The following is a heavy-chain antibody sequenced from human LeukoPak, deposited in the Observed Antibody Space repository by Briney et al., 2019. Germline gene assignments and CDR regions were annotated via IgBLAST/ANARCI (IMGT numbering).Heavy chain of an antibody. CDR3: AGGSSWPGLCY. D-gene: IGHD6-13*01. CDR1: GVTVSGNY. J-gene: IGHJ4*02. Sequence: PGGSLRLSCAASGVTVSGNYMSWVRPAPGKGLEWVSVIYTAGSTSYADSVKGRITTSRDNSKNTLYLQMNSLRAEDTAVYFCAGGSSWPGLCYWGQGTLLTVSS. CDR2: IYTAGST. V-gene: IGHV3-53*01.